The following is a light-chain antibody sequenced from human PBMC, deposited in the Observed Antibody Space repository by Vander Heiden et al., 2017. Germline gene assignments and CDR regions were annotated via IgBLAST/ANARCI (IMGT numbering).Light chain of an antibody. Sequence: SYVLTQPPSVSVAPGQTARVTCRGDPIESKNVHWYQQKPGLAPVLVVYDDSDRPSGIPERISGSNSGNTATLTISSVEAGDEADYYCQVWDNSSDRLIFGGGTKLTVL. CDR1: PIESKN. V-gene: IGLV3-21*02. CDR3: QVWDNSSDRLI. CDR2: DDS. J-gene: IGLJ2*01.